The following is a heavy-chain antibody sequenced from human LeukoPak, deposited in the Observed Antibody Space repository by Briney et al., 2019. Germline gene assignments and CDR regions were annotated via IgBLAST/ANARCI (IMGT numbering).Heavy chain of an antibody. J-gene: IGHJ3*02. D-gene: IGHD2-15*01. CDR1: GFTVRLNY. V-gene: IGHV3-53*01. CDR2: IYAGGDT. CDR3: ARAWDFVVGAFDI. Sequence: GGSLRLSCAASGFTVRLNYMTWARQAPGKGLEWVSIIYAGGDTYYADSVRGRFTVSRDDSKNILYLEMNSLRGDDTGIYHCARAWDFVVGAFDIWGQGTVVTVSS.